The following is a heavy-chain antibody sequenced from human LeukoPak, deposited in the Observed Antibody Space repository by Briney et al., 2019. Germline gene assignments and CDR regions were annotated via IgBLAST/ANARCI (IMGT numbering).Heavy chain of an antibody. CDR3: ARDAPKGGAFDI. V-gene: IGHV3-23*01. D-gene: IGHD3-16*01. CDR1: GFTFGSCA. Sequence: GGSLRLSCAASGFTFGSCAMSWVRQAPGKGLEWVSAISDSGGSTYYADSVKGRFAISRDNSKNTLYLQMNSLRAEDTAVYYCARDAPKGGAFDIWGQGTMVTVSS. J-gene: IGHJ3*02. CDR2: ISDSGGST.